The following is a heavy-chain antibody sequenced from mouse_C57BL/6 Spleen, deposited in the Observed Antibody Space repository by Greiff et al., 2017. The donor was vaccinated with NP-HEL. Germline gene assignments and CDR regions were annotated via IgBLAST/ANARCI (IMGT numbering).Heavy chain of an antibody. CDR3: AHYGYDGAMDY. CDR1: GYSITSGYY. CDR2: ISYDGSN. V-gene: IGHV3-6*01. J-gene: IGHJ4*01. Sequence: EVKLQESGPGLVKPSQSLSLTCSVTGYSITSGYYWNWIRQSPGNKLEWMCYISYDGSNNYNPSLKNRISITRDTSKNQFFLKLKSVTTEDTATYYCAHYGYDGAMDYWGQGTSVTVSS. D-gene: IGHD2-2*01.